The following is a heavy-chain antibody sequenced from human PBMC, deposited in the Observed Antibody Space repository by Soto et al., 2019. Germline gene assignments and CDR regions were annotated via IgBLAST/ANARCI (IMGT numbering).Heavy chain of an antibody. Sequence: ASVKVSCKASGYTFTGYYMHWVRQAPGQGLEWMGWINPNSGVTNYAQKFQGWVTMTRDTSISTAYMELSRLRSDDTAVYYCARDLIGYSSSWYVPNGMDVWGQGTTVTVSS. D-gene: IGHD6-13*01. CDR2: INPNSGVT. J-gene: IGHJ6*02. CDR3: ARDLIGYSSSWYVPNGMDV. V-gene: IGHV1-2*04. CDR1: GYTFTGYY.